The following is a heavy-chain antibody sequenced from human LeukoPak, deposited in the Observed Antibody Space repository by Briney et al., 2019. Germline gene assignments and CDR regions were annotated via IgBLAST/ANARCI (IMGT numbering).Heavy chain of an antibody. CDR3: AKDFDFWSAYYRGDDC. CDR2: ISGTGDST. V-gene: IGHV3-23*01. D-gene: IGHD3-3*01. Sequence: GGSLRLSCAASRFTFSSYAMSWVRQAPGKGLEWVSAISGTGDSTYYADSVKGRFTISRDNSKNTLYLQMNSLRAEDTAIYYCAKDFDFWSAYYRGDDCWGQGTVVTVSS. J-gene: IGHJ4*02. CDR1: RFTFSSYA.